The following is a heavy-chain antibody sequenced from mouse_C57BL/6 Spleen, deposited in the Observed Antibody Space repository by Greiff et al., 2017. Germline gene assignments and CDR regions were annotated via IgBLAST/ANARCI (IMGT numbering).Heavy chain of an antibody. CDR2: FTMYSDAT. CDR3: PRPPPYYYDTSGY. V-gene: IGHV1-49*01. CDR1: YYAFMASA. Sequence: LQQSGAELVRPGSSVKLSCKASYYAFMASAMHWVKQRPGHGLEWIGSFTMYSDATEYSENFKGKATLTANTSSSTAYMELSSLTSEDSAVYYCPRPPPYYYDTSGYWGQGTSVTVSS. D-gene: IGHD1-1*01. J-gene: IGHJ4*01.